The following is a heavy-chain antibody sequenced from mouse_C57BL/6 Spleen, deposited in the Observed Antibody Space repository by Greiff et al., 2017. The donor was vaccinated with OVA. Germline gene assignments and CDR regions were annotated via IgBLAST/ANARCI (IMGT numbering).Heavy chain of an antibody. CDR3: ARRDYYGMDY. CDR1: GYAFSSYW. J-gene: IGHJ4*01. V-gene: IGHV1-80*01. Sequence: LQESGAELVKPGASVKISCKASGYAFSSYWMNWVKQRPGKGLEWIGQIYPGDGDTNYNGKFKGKATLTADKSSSTAYMQLSSLTSEDSAVYFCARRDYYGMDYWGQGTSVTVSS. CDR2: IYPGDGDT.